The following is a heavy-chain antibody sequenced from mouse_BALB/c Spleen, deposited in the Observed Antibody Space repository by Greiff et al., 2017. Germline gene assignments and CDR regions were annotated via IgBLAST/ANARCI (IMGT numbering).Heavy chain of an antibody. CDR3: AKDGGYFDY. CDR1: GYSITSDYA. Sequence: EVKLMESGPGLVKPSQSLSLTCTVTGYSITSDYAWNWIRQFPGNKLEWMGYISYSGSTSYNPSLKSRISITRDTSKNQFFLQLNSVTTEDTATYYCAKDGGYFDYWGQGTTLTVSS. V-gene: IGHV3-2*02. J-gene: IGHJ2*01. CDR2: ISYSGST. D-gene: IGHD1-1*02.